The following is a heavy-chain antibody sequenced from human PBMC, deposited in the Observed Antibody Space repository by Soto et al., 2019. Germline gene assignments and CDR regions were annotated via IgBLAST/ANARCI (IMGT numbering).Heavy chain of an antibody. Sequence: EVQLVESGGGLVQPGGSLRLSCAASGFTLSTYDMHWVRQGTGKGLEWVAALSYAGDTYYPGSVKGRFTVSRESAKNSLYLQMNSLTAGDTAVYYCAKCPPAASGYYYMGVWGKGTTVTVSS. D-gene: IGHD3-10*01. CDR2: LSYAGDT. V-gene: IGHV3-13*01. CDR1: GFTLSTYD. CDR3: AKCPPAASGYYYMGV. J-gene: IGHJ6*03.